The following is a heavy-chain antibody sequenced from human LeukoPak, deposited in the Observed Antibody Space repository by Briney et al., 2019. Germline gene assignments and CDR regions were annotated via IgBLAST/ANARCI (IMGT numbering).Heavy chain of an antibody. V-gene: IGHV1-24*01. CDR2: FDPEDGET. Sequence: ASVKVSCKVSGHTLTELSMHWVRQAPGKGLEWMGGFDPEDGETIYAQKFQGRVTMTEDTSTDTAYMELSSLRSEDTAVYYCATVVPAALGGAYYYYYMDVWGKGTTVTVSS. CDR1: GHTLTELS. J-gene: IGHJ6*03. D-gene: IGHD2-2*01. CDR3: ATVVPAALGGAYYYYYMDV.